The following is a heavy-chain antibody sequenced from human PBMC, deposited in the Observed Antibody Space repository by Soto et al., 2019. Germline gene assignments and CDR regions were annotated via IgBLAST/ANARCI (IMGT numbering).Heavy chain of an antibody. CDR1: GFTFSSYG. J-gene: IGHJ4*02. CDR3: AKDGN. V-gene: IGHV3-30*18. Sequence: QVQLVESGGGVVQPGRSLRLSCAASGFTFSSYGMHWVRQAPGKGLEWVAVISYDGSNKYYADSVKGRFTISRDNSKNTLYLQMNSLRAEDTAVYYCAKDGNWGQGTLVTVSS. CDR2: ISYDGSNK.